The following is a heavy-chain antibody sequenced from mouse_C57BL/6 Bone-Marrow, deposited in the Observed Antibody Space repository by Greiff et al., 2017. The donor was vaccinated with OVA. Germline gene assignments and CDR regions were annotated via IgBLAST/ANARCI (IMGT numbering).Heavy chain of an antibody. Sequence: EVKLQESGGGLVKPGGSLKLSCAASGFTFSSYAMSWVRQTPEKRLEWVATISDGGSYTYYPDNVKGRFTISRDNAKNNLYLQMSHLKSEDTAMYYCARDPFDGYYFDYWGQGTTLTVSS. D-gene: IGHD2-3*01. J-gene: IGHJ2*01. CDR2: ISDGGSYT. V-gene: IGHV5-4*01. CDR3: ARDPFDGYYFDY. CDR1: GFTFSSYA.